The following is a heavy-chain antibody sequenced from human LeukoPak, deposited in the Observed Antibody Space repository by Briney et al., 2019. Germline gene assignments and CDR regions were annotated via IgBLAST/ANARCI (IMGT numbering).Heavy chain of an antibody. CDR1: GFTFSSYW. V-gene: IGHV3-74*01. D-gene: IGHD3-9*01. Sequence: GGSLRLSCAASGFTFSSYWMHCVRQAPGKGLGWVSRINSDGSSTSYADSVKGRVTISRDNAKNTLYLQLNSVTAEDTAVYYCARGEGYDILNGYWYYDIGVWGNGATVTAS. CDR2: INSDGSST. CDR3: ARGEGYDILNGYWYYDIGV. J-gene: IGHJ6*04.